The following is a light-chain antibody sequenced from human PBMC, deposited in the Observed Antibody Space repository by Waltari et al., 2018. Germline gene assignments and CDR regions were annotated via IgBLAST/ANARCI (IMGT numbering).Light chain of an antibody. Sequence: EILLTQSPATLSVSPGERATLSCRASQSVNSNLAWYQQQPGQAPRLLIYGASTRATGVTARFSGSGSGTDFSLTISSLQSEDFAVYYCQQYNNWPPGRTFGQGTKVEI. CDR3: QQYNNWPPGRT. CDR1: QSVNSN. V-gene: IGKV3-15*01. J-gene: IGKJ1*01. CDR2: GAS.